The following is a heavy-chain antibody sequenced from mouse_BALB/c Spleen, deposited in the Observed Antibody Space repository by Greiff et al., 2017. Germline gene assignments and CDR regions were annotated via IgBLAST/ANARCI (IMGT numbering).Heavy chain of an antibody. CDR1: GYAFTNYL. CDR2: INPGSGGT. Sequence: QVQLQQSGAELVRPGTSVKVSCKASGYAFTNYLIEWVKQRPGQGLEWIGVINPGSGGTNYNEKFKGKATLTADKSSSTAYMQLSSLTSDDSAVYFCARYGSSPVAYWGQGTLVTVSA. V-gene: IGHV1-54*01. CDR3: ARYGSSPVAY. J-gene: IGHJ3*01. D-gene: IGHD1-1*01.